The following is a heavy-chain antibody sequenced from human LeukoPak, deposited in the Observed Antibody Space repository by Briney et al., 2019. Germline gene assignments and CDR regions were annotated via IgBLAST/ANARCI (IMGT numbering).Heavy chain of an antibody. Sequence: GGSLRLSCAASGFTFSNAWMSWVRQAPGKGLEWVGRIKSKTDGGTTDYAAPVKCRFPISRADSQNTPYLQMTRLKTEDTAVYYCRGYHDVWTGFDYWGQGTLATVPS. CDR1: GFTFSNAW. CDR2: IKSKTDGGTT. V-gene: IGHV3-15*01. J-gene: IGHJ4*02. D-gene: IGHD3-3*01. CDR3: RGYHDVWTGFDY.